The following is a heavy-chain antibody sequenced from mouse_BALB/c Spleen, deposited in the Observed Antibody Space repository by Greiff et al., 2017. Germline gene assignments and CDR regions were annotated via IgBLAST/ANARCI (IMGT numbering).Heavy chain of an antibody. CDR1: GFTFTDYY. V-gene: IGHV7-3*02. CDR2: IRNKANGYTT. D-gene: IGHD1-1*01. Sequence: EVNVVESGGGLVQPGGSLRLSCATSGFTFTDYYMSWVRQPPGKALEWLGFIRNKANGYTTEYSASVKGRFTISRDNSQSILYLQMNTLRAEDSATYYCARDYYGSSYVKYFDYWGQGTTLTVSS. CDR3: ARDYYGSSYVKYFDY. J-gene: IGHJ2*01.